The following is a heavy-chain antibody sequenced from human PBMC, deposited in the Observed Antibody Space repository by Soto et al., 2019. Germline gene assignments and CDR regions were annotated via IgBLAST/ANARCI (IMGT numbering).Heavy chain of an antibody. D-gene: IGHD6-19*01. J-gene: IGHJ6*02. V-gene: IGHV3-13*01. CDR1: GFTFSSYD. Sequence: EVQLVESGGGLVQPGGSLRLSCAASGFTFSSYDMHWVRQATGKGLEWVSAIGTAGDTYYPGSVKGRFTISRENAKNSLYLQRNSLRAGDTAGYYCARRVAGPTFGMDVWGQGTTVTVSS. CDR2: IGTAGDT. CDR3: ARRVAGPTFGMDV.